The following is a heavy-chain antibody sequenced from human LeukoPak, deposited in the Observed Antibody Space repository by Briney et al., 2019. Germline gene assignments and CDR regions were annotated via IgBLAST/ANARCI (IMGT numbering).Heavy chain of an antibody. J-gene: IGHJ4*02. CDR2: TYYRSKWYN. CDR3: ARDLGNTGWYTFDY. CDR1: GDSVSGNNGA. V-gene: IGHV6-1*01. Sequence: SQTLSLTCDISGDSVSGNNGAWNWIRQSPSRGLEWLGRTYYRSKWYNDYAGSLNGRITISPDASKNQFSLHLNSVTPEDTAVYYCARDLGNTGWYTFDYWGQGILVTASS. D-gene: IGHD6-19*01.